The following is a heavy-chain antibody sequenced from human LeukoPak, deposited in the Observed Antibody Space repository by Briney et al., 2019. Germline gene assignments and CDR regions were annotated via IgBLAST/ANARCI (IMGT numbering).Heavy chain of an antibody. CDR2: ISSGVGKE. CDR3: GRNGDVSDYYWFFDL. Sequence: RGSLRLSCAPSGFSLWNYGMHSVRPAPGKGVEGVAPISSGVGKEDFVESVRGLFTISRDTSKNTLHLQMDNLRAEDTAVYFCGRNGDVSDYYWFFDLWGRGSLVSVSS. CDR1: GFSLWNYG. V-gene: IGHV3-33*05. D-gene: IGHD4-17*01. J-gene: IGHJ2*01.